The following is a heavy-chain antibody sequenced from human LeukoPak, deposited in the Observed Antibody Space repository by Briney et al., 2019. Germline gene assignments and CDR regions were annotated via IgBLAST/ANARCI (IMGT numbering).Heavy chain of an antibody. J-gene: IGHJ5*01. CDR2: ISSGSTYI. V-gene: IGHV3-21*01. Sequence: GSLRLSCSASGFTFSGYNMNWVRQAPGEGLEWGSSISSGSTYIYYADSVKGRFTISRDNAKNSLYLQMNNLRAEDTAVYYCARGTTSSWIWFDSWGQGTLVTVSS. CDR3: ARGTTSSWIWFDS. CDR1: GFTFSGYN. D-gene: IGHD6-13*01.